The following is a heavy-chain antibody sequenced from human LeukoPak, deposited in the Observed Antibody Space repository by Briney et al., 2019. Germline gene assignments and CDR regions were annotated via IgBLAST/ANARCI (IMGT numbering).Heavy chain of an antibody. Sequence: SETLSLTCAVYGGSFSGYYWSWIRQPPGKGREWIGEINHSGSTNYNPSLTRRVTISLDTSKIQFSLKLGSVTAADTAVYYCARVRPLYFGMDVWGEGTTVSVSS. CDR1: GGSFSGYY. V-gene: IGHV4-34*01. CDR2: INHSGST. D-gene: IGHD3-10*01. CDR3: ARVRPLYFGMDV. J-gene: IGHJ6*04.